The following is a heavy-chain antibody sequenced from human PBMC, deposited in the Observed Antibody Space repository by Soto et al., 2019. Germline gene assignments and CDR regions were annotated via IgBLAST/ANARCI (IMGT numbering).Heavy chain of an antibody. CDR1: GFTFSSYA. J-gene: IGHJ6*02. Sequence: GGSLRLSCAASGFTFSSYAMSWVRRAPGKGLEWVSAISGSGGSTYYADSVKGRFTISRDNSKNTLYLQMNSLRAEDTAVYYCAKALASYYYYYGMDVWGQGITVTVSS. CDR2: ISGSGGST. V-gene: IGHV3-23*01. CDR3: AKALASYYYYYGMDV. D-gene: IGHD3-16*01.